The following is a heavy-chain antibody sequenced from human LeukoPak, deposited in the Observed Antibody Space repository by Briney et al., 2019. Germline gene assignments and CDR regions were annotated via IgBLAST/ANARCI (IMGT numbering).Heavy chain of an antibody. CDR1: GGTFSSYA. D-gene: IGHD5-18*01. V-gene: IGHV1-69*06. Sequence: SVKVSCKASGGTFSSYAISWVRQAPGQGLEWMGGIIPIFGTANYAQKFQGRVTITADKSTSTAYMELSRLRSDDTAVYYCARDQEGFKNTAMVYYYMDVWGKGTTVTVSS. CDR3: ARDQEGFKNTAMVYYYMDV. CDR2: IIPIFGTA. J-gene: IGHJ6*03.